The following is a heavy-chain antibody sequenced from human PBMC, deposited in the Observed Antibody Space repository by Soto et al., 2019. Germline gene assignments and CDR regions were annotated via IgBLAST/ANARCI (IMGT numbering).Heavy chain of an antibody. CDR1: GFTFSSYA. CDR3: ARGAAAAGSYDAFDF. CDR2: ISGSGGST. D-gene: IGHD6-13*01. V-gene: IGHV3-23*01. J-gene: IGHJ3*01. Sequence: SGGSLRLSCAASGFTFSSYAMSWVRQAPGKGLEWVSAISGSGGSTYYADSVKGRFTISRDNSKNTLYLQMNSLRAEDTAVYYCARGAAAAGSYDAFDFWGQGTMVTVSS.